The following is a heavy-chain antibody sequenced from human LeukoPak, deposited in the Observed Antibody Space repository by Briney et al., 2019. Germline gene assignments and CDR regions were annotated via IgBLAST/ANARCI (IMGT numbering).Heavy chain of an antibody. D-gene: IGHD6-19*01. Sequence: ASEKASCKASGYTFIDYYMHWVRQAPGQGLEWMGWINPSSGDTNYAQKFQGRVTMTRDTSISTAYMELSRLRSDDTAVYYCARTEYSSGWYLGYFDYWGQGTLVTVPS. V-gene: IGHV1-2*02. CDR3: ARTEYSSGWYLGYFDY. CDR1: GYTFIDYY. CDR2: INPSSGDT. J-gene: IGHJ4*02.